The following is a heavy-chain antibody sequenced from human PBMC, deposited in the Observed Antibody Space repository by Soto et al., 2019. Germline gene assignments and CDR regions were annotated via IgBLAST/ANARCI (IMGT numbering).Heavy chain of an antibody. CDR3: ARGTMVRGESWFDP. CDR1: GGSISSGDYY. V-gene: IGHV4-30-4*01. CDR2: IYYSGST. Sequence: SETLSLTCTVSGGSISSGDYYWSWIRQPPGKGLEWIGYIYYSGSTYYNPSLKSRVTISVDTSKNQFSLKLSSVTAADTAVYYCARGTMVRGESWFDPWGQGTLVTVSS. J-gene: IGHJ5*02. D-gene: IGHD3-10*01.